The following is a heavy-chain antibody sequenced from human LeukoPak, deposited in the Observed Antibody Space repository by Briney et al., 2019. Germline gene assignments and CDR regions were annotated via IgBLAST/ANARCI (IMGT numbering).Heavy chain of an antibody. J-gene: IGHJ4*02. Sequence: SETLSLTCTVSGGSISSGDYYWSWIRQPPGKGLEWIGYIYYSGSTYYNPSLKSRVIISVDTSKNQFSLKLSSVTAADTAVYYCAREGQSSGSLDFDYWGQGTLVTVSS. V-gene: IGHV4-30-4*08. CDR3: AREGQSSGSLDFDY. CDR2: IYYSGST. D-gene: IGHD1-26*01. CDR1: GGSISSGDYY.